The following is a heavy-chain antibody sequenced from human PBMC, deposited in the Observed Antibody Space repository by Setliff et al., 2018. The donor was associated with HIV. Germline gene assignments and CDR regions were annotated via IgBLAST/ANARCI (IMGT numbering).Heavy chain of an antibody. Sequence: SETLSLTCAVYGGSFSGYYWSWIRQPPGKGLEWIGEINHSGSTNYNPSLKSRVTISVDTSKNQFSLSLTSVTDADTAVYYCASRIYYYDTYRVLREEGFDPWGQGTLVTVSS. V-gene: IGHV4-34*01. CDR1: GGSFSGYY. CDR2: INHSGST. J-gene: IGHJ5*02. D-gene: IGHD3-22*01. CDR3: ASRIYYYDTYRVLREEGFDP.